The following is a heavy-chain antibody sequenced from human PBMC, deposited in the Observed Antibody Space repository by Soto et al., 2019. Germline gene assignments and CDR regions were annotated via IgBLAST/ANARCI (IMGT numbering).Heavy chain of an antibody. D-gene: IGHD6-19*01. V-gene: IGHV4-30-2*01. CDR3: ATAGGLGAVAADY. Sequence: QLQLQESGSGLVKPSQTLSLTCAVSGGSISSGGYSWSWIRQPPGKGLEWIGYIYHSGSTYYNPSLHRRVTISGDRSKNQFSLKLSSVTAADTAVYYCATAGGLGAVAADYWGQGTLVTVSS. CDR2: IYHSGST. J-gene: IGHJ4*02. CDR1: GGSISSGGYS.